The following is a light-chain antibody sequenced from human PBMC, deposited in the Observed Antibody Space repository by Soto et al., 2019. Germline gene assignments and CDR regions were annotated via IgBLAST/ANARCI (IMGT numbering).Light chain of an antibody. CDR3: SSYTCSSTVV. CDR1: SSDVGGYNY. Sequence: QSALTQPASVSGSPGQSITISCTGTSSDVGGYNYVSWYQQHPGKAPKLMIYEVSNRPSGVSNRFSGSKSGNTASLTISGLQAEDEADYYCSSYTCSSTVVFGRGTKLTVL. J-gene: IGLJ2*01. V-gene: IGLV2-14*01. CDR2: EVS.